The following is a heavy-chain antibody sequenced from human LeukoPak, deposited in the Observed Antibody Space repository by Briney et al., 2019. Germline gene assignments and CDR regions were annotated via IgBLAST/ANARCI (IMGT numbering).Heavy chain of an antibody. CDR3: ARYNRGPDYFDY. V-gene: IGHV4-28*05. D-gene: IGHD5-24*01. CDR1: GYSVSSSKW. J-gene: IGHJ4*02. CDR2: IYYSGSF. Sequence: SETLSLTCAVSGYSVSSSKWWGWIRQPPGKGLEWFGYIYYSGSFYSNPSLKSRVTMSVDTSKNLFSLNLRSVTALDTAMYFCARYNRGPDYFDYWGQGTLVSVSS.